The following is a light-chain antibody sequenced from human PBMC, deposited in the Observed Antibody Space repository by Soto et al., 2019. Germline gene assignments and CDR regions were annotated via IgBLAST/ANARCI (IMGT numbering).Light chain of an antibody. J-gene: IGKJ4*01. CDR2: GAS. CDR1: QSVSTN. V-gene: IGKV3-15*01. CDR3: QQYIKWPLT. Sequence: EIVMTQSPATLSVSPGERATLSCRATQSVSTNLAWYQQKPGQAPRLLIFGASTRASGIADRFSGSGSGTEFSLTISSLQSEDFAVYYCQQYIKWPLTFGGGTKVEIK.